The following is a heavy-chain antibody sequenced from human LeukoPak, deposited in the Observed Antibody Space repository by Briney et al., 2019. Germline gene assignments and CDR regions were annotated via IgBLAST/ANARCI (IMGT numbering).Heavy chain of an antibody. Sequence: ASVKVSCKASGYTFTSYYMHWVRQAPGQGLEWMGIINPSGGSTSYAQKFQGRVTMTRDMSTSTVYMELSSLRSEDTAVYYCATHWYYYDSSGYSAETRSDYYFDYWGQGTLVTVSS. J-gene: IGHJ4*02. V-gene: IGHV1-46*01. CDR1: GYTFTSYY. CDR3: ATHWYYYDSSGYSAETRSDYYFDY. D-gene: IGHD3-22*01. CDR2: INPSGGST.